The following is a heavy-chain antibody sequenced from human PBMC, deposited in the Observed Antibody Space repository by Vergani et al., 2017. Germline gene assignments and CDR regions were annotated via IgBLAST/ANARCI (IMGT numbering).Heavy chain of an antibody. D-gene: IGHD3-10*01. V-gene: IGHV2-70*17. CDR2: VDWEDDK. CDR1: GFSLTTTGVS. CDR3: ARVGSPGSSPFVF. J-gene: IGHJ4*02. Sequence: QVTLPDSGPALVKPTQTLTLSCTFSGFSLTTTGVSLTWIRRPPGGDLEWLARVDWEDDKFFRPTLGGRLAISKDTSRNRVVLTLTNVDSADTGTYYCARVGSPGSSPFVFWGLGAQVTVSS.